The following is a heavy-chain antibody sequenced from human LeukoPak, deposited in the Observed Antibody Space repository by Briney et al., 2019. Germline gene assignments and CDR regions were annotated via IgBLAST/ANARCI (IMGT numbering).Heavy chain of an antibody. CDR1: GFTFSSYA. CDR2: ISGSGGSA. CDR3: AKQPLYSSSWSPFDY. V-gene: IGHV3-23*01. Sequence: PGGSLRLSCAASGFTFSSYAMSWVRQAPGKGLEWVSAISGSGGSAYYADSVKGRFTISRDNSKNTLYLQMNSLRAEDTAVYYCAKQPLYSSSWSPFDYWGQGTLVTVSS. J-gene: IGHJ4*02. D-gene: IGHD6-13*01.